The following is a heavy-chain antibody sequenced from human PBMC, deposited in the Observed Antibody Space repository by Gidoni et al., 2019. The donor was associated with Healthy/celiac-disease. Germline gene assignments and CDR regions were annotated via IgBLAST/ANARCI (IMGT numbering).Heavy chain of an antibody. V-gene: IGHV4-34*01. CDR1: GGSFSGYY. Sequence: QVQLQQWGAGLLKPSETLSLTCAVYGGSFSGYYWSWIRQPPGKGLEWIGEINHSGSTNYNPSLKRRVTISVDTSKNQFSLKLSSVTAADTAVYYCARRSTAMVIIDWYFDYWGQGTLVTVSS. CDR2: INHSGST. J-gene: IGHJ4*02. D-gene: IGHD5-18*01. CDR3: ARRSTAMVIIDWYFDY.